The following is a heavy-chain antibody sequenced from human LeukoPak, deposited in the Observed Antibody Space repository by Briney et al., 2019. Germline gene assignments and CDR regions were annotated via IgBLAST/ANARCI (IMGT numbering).Heavy chain of an antibody. CDR1: GFNFSSYD. CDR3: ARGEDDSSGYYYYFDY. CDR2: ISCDGCNK. V-gene: IGHV3-30*03. Sequence: PGGSLRLSCAASGFNFSSYDMHWVRQAPGKGLEWVALISCDGCNKFYADSVKGRFTISRDNSKNTLYLQMNSLRAEDTAVYYCARGEDDSSGYYYYFDYWGQGTLVTVSS. D-gene: IGHD3-22*01. J-gene: IGHJ4*02.